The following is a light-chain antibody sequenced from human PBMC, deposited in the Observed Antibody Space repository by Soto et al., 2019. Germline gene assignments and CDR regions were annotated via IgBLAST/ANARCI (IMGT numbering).Light chain of an antibody. CDR3: QSYDSGLSVV. Sequence: QSVLTQPPSVSGAPGQRVTISCTGSSSNIGAGYDVHWYQQLPGTAPKLLIYGNSNRPSGVPDRFSGSKSGTSASLAIAGLQAEEEADYYCQSYDSGLSVVFGGGTKLPLL. V-gene: IGLV1-40*01. CDR1: SSNIGAGYD. J-gene: IGLJ2*01. CDR2: GNS.